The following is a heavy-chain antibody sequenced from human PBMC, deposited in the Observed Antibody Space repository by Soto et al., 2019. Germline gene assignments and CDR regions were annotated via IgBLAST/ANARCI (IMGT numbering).Heavy chain of an antibody. Sequence: QVQLQESGPGLVKPSETLSLTCTVSAGSISNYYWNWIRQPPEKGLEWIGFIHHSGNSMSNPSLTSRLTMSVDTTEGQISLNLRAVTAADTAVYYCAKWNEMKRSFDDWGQGILVTVSS. CDR1: AGSISNYY. CDR2: IHHSGNS. J-gene: IGHJ4*02. D-gene: IGHD1-1*01. V-gene: IGHV4-59*01. CDR3: AKWNEMKRSFDD.